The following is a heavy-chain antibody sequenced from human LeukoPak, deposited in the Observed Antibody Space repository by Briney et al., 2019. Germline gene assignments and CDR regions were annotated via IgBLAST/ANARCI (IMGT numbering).Heavy chain of an antibody. CDR1: GFAFSSYS. D-gene: IGHD1-20*01. V-gene: IGHV3-48*01. CDR2: ISSGSRTI. Sequence: GGSLRLPCAASGFAFSSYSMNWVRQAPGRGLEWISYISSGSRTIYYADSVEGRFTISRDNGKNSLYLLLNNLRADDTAVYFCVRESITGHRDFDYWGQGTLITVSS. CDR3: VRESITGHRDFDY. J-gene: IGHJ4*02.